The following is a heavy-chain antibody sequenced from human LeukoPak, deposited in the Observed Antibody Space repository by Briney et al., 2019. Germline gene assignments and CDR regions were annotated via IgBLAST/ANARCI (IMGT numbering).Heavy chain of an antibody. Sequence: ASVKVSCKASGYTFTSYYMHWVRQAPGQGLEWMGIINPSGGSTSYAQKFQGRVTMTRYTSTSTVYMELGSVRSEDTAVYYCARGVSGYGFDYWGQGTLVTVSS. J-gene: IGHJ4*02. V-gene: IGHV1-46*01. CDR1: GYTFTSYY. CDR2: INPSGGST. CDR3: ARGVSGYGFDY. D-gene: IGHD6-25*01.